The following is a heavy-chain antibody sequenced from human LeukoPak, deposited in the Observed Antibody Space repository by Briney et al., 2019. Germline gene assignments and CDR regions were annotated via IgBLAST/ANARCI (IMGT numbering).Heavy chain of an antibody. CDR1: GGSFSGYY. D-gene: IGHD2-2*02. CDR3: ARTRPDIVVVPAAISQRGYYYYYYYMDV. Sequence: SSETLSLTCAVYGGSFSGYYWSWIRQPPGKGLEMNGEINHSGSTNYKPSLKSRVTISVDTSKNQFSLKLSSVTAADTAVYYCARTRPDIVVVPAAISQRGYYYYYYYMDVWGKGTTVTVSS. V-gene: IGHV4-34*01. CDR2: INHSGST. J-gene: IGHJ6*03.